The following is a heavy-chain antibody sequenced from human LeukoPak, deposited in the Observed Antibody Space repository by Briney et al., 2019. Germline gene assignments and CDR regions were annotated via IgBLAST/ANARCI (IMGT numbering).Heavy chain of an antibody. CDR3: ARTLDKTYYGDYTFDY. Sequence: GASVKVSCKASGYTFTSYGISWVRQAPGQGLEWMGWISAYNGNTNYAQKLQGRVTMTTDTSTSTAYMELRSLRSDDTAVYYCARTLDKTYYGDYTFDYWGQGTLVTVSS. J-gene: IGHJ4*02. D-gene: IGHD4-17*01. CDR1: GYTFTSYG. CDR2: ISAYNGNT. V-gene: IGHV1-18*01.